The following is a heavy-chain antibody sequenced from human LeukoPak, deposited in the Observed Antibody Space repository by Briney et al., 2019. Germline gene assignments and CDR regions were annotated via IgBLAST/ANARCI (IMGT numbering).Heavy chain of an antibody. Sequence: PSETLSLTCTVSGGSISSGGYYWSWIRQHPGKGLEWVGYIYYSGSTYYNPSLKSRVTISVDTSKNQFSLKLSSVTAADTAVYYCARVIRGYSYGYRYRTYYFDYWGQGTLVTVSS. V-gene: IGHV4-31*03. CDR2: IYYSGST. CDR1: GGSISSGGYY. CDR3: ARVIRGYSYGYRYRTYYFDY. J-gene: IGHJ4*02. D-gene: IGHD5-18*01.